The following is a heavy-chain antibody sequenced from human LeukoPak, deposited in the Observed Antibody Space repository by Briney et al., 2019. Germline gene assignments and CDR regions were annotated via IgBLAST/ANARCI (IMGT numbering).Heavy chain of an antibody. D-gene: IGHD6-13*01. CDR1: GYTLTELS. Sequence: ASVKVSCKVSGYTLTELSMHWVRQAPGKGLEWMGGFDPEDGETIYAQKFQGRVTMTEDTSTDTAYMELSSLRSEDTAVYYCATAIRYSRSYGMDVWGQGTTVTVSS. CDR3: ATAIRYSRSYGMDV. V-gene: IGHV1-24*01. CDR2: FDPEDGET. J-gene: IGHJ6*02.